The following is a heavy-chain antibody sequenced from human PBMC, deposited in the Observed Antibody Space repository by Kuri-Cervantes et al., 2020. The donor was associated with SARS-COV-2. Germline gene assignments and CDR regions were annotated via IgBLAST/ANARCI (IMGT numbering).Heavy chain of an antibody. V-gene: IGHV3-23*01. D-gene: IGHD2-2*03. CDR2: VTGSGGST. Sequence: GGSLRLSCVASGFNFDRYAMTWVRQAPGKGLEWVSAVTGSGGSTYYADSVKGRFTISRDNSKNTLYLQMNSLRAEDTAVYYCAKDGYCSSTSCRPWFDPWGQGTLVTVSS. CDR1: GFNFDRYA. CDR3: AKDGYCSSTSCRPWFDP. J-gene: IGHJ5*02.